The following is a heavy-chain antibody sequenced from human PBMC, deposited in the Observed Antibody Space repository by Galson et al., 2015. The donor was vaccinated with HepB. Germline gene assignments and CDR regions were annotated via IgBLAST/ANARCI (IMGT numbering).Heavy chain of an antibody. Sequence: PALVKPTQTLTLTCTVSGFSLSNARMGVSWIRQPPGKALEWLAHIFSNDEKSYSTSLKSRLTISKDTSKSQVVLTMTNMDPVDTATYYCARIVRDWETHNQFDYWGQGTLVTVSS. CDR2: IFSNDEK. V-gene: IGHV2-26*01. J-gene: IGHJ4*02. CDR3: ARIVRDWETHNQFDY. CDR1: GFSLSNARMG. D-gene: IGHD3/OR15-3a*01.